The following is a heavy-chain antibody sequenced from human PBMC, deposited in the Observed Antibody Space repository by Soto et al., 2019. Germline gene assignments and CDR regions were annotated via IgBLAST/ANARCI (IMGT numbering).Heavy chain of an antibody. Sequence: QVQLVQSGPEVKKPGASVQVSCEASGYTFTSYYMNWVRQAPGQGLEWMGIINPGGGSTTYAQQFQDRVTMTRDKSTSTVDLGLSSLRSEDTAVYYCARVGCSSSSCYAGGWFDPWGQGTLVTVSS. D-gene: IGHD2-2*01. CDR2: INPGGGST. J-gene: IGHJ5*02. CDR1: GYTFTSYY. V-gene: IGHV1-46*01. CDR3: ARVGCSSSSCYAGGWFDP.